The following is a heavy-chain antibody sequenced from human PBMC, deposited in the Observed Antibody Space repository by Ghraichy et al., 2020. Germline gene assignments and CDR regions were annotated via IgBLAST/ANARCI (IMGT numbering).Heavy chain of an antibody. CDR3: ARTGRRLVAAADYDHKYWYFDL. D-gene: IGHD6-13*01. Sequence: SETLSLTCTVSGGSISSSSYYWGWIRQPPGKGLEWIGSIYYSGSTYYNPSLKSRVTISVDTSKNQFSLKLSSVTAADTAVYYCARTGRRLVAAADYDHKYWYFDLWGRGTLVTVSS. J-gene: IGHJ2*01. V-gene: IGHV4-39*01. CDR2: IYYSGST. CDR1: GGSISSSSYY.